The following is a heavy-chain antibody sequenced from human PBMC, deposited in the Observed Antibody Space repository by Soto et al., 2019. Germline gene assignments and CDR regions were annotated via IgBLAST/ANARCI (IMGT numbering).Heavy chain of an antibody. J-gene: IGHJ5*02. D-gene: IGHD1-1*01. CDR2: IWYDGSKQ. Sequence: QVQLVESGGGVVQPGTSLRLSCAASGFTFRSHGMHWVRQAPGKGLEWVEVIWYDGSKQYYAESVKGRFTISRDNSKDTLYLQMNSLRAEDTAVYYCARWSNNKVVDPWGQGTLVTVSS. V-gene: IGHV3-33*01. CDR3: ARWSNNKVVDP. CDR1: GFTFRSHG.